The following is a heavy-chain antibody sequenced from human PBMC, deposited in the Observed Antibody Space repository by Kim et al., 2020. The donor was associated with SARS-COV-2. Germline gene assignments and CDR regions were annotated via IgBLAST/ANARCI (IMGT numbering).Heavy chain of an antibody. D-gene: IGHD5-18*01. CDR3: TQSGYSAY. J-gene: IGHJ4*02. V-gene: IGHV3-15*01. Sequence: GGTTDYAAPVKDRFTISRDDSENTLYLQMNSLKTEDTAVYYCTQSGYSAYWGQGTLVTVSS. CDR2: GGTT.